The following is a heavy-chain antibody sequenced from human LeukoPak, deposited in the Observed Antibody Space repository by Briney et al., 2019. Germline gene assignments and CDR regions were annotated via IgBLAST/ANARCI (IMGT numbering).Heavy chain of an antibody. CDR2: IIPILGIA. D-gene: IGHD1-26*01. Sequence: SVKVSCKASGGTFSSYAISWVRQAPGQGLEWMGRIIPILGIANYAQKFQGRVTISADKSTSTAYMELSSLISEDTAVYYCASSWELLPLDSNWFDPWGQGTLVTVSS. V-gene: IGHV1-69*04. CDR1: GGTFSSYA. J-gene: IGHJ5*02. CDR3: ASSWELLPLDSNWFDP.